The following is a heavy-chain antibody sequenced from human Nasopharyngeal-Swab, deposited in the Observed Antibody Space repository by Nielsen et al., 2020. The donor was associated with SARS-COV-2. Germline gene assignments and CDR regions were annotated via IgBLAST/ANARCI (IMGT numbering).Heavy chain of an antibody. V-gene: IGHV4-34*01. J-gene: IGHJ5*02. CDR1: GGSFSGYY. CDR3: AGGRDIEGTFSRYNRFDP. CDR2: INHGGST. Sequence: SQTPSLTCAVYGGSFSGYYWTWIRQPPGKGLEWIGEINHGGSTNYNPSLKRRATMSVDTSKSKFSLRLTSVTAADTAVYYCAGGRDIEGTFSRYNRFDPWGQGTLVTVSS. D-gene: IGHD5-12*01.